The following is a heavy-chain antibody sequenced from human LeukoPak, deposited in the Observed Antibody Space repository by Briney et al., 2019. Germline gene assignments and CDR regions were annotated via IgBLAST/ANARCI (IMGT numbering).Heavy chain of an antibody. J-gene: IGHJ3*02. D-gene: IGHD3-10*01. Sequence: SETLSLTCTVSGGSISSGGYYWSWIRQHPGKGLEWIGYIYYSGSTYYNPSLKSRVTISVDTSKNQFSLKLSSVTAADTAVYYCARHLNYYGSGSFHAFDIWGQGTMVTVSS. CDR1: GGSISSGGYY. CDR2: IYYSGST. CDR3: ARHLNYYGSGSFHAFDI. V-gene: IGHV4-31*03.